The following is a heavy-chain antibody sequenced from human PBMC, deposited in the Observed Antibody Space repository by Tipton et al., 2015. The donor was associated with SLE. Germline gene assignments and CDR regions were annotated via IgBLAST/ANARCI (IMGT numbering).Heavy chain of an antibody. J-gene: IGHJ3*02. CDR2: IYYSGST. Sequence: TLSLTCAVYGGSFSDYYWSWIRQPPGKGLEWIGYIYYSGSTNYNPSLQSRVTISVDTSKNQFSLKLSSVTAADTAVYYCARRADAFDIWGQGTMVTVSS. CDR1: GGSFSDYY. CDR3: ARRADAFDI. V-gene: IGHV4-59*01.